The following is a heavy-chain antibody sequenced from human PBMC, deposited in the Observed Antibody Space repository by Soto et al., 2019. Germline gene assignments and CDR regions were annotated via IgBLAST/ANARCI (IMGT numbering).Heavy chain of an antibody. V-gene: IGHV3-33*01. Sequence: QVQLVESGGGVVQPGRSLRLSCVASGFSFSDYGIHWVRQAPGKGLEWVAIIWYDGSNKYYVDSVKGRFTVSRDNSKNTLYLQKNSLTAEDTAVYYCARDGGGNEQFDYWGQGTLVTVSS. CDR1: GFSFSDYG. J-gene: IGHJ4*02. CDR3: ARDGGGNEQFDY. CDR2: IWYDGSNK. D-gene: IGHD5-12*01.